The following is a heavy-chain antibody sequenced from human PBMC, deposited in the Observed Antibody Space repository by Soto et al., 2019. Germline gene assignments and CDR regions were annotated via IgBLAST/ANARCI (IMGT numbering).Heavy chain of an antibody. J-gene: IGHJ6*02. CDR3: ARGGGTIFGVVIIGNYGMDV. V-gene: IGHV4-31*03. Sequence: SETLSLTCTVSGGSISSGGYYWSWIRQHPGKGLEWIGYIYYSGSTYYNPSLKSRVTISVDTSKNQFSLKLSSVTAADTAVYYCARGGGTIFGVVIIGNYGMDVWGQGTTVTSP. D-gene: IGHD3-3*01. CDR1: GGSISSGGYY. CDR2: IYYSGST.